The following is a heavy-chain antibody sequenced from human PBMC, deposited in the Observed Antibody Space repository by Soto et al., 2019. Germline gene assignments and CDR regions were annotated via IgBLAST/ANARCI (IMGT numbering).Heavy chain of an antibody. J-gene: IGHJ4*02. Sequence: QVQLVQSGAEVKKPGASVKVSCKASGYTFTSYAMHWVRQAPGQRLEWMGWINAGNGNTKYSQNFQGRVTLTRDTSATTAYREPSSLISEDTAVYYCARGPISGIMVYASVVEDFDHWGQGTLVTVSS. CDR3: ARGPISGIMVYASVVEDFDH. CDR2: INAGNGNT. CDR1: GYTFTSYA. V-gene: IGHV1-3*01. D-gene: IGHD2-8*01.